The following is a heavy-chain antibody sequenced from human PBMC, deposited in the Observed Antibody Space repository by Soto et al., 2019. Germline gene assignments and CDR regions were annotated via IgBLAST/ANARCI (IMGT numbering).Heavy chain of an antibody. CDR3: AKDRGALRWSEEHYYFDY. V-gene: IGHV3-48*03. CDR2: ISSSSSAI. CDR1: GFTFSSYE. D-gene: IGHD4-17*01. J-gene: IGHJ4*02. Sequence: GGSLRLSCAASGFTFSSYEMSWVRQAPGKGLEWVSYISSSSSAIYYADSVKGRFTISRDNAKNSLYLQMSTLRAEDTAVYYCAKDRGALRWSEEHYYFDYWGQGTLVTVSS.